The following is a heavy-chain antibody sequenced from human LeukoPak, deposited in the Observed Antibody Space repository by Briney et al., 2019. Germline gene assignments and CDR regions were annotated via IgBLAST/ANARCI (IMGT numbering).Heavy chain of an antibody. D-gene: IGHD3-16*02. Sequence: SETLSLTCAVSGGSISSSNWWSWVRQPPGKGLEWIGEIYHSGSTNYNPSLKSRDTISVDKSKNQFSLKLSSVTAADTAVYYCARLTRLGQSSGPFNNYAMDVWGQGTTVTVSS. CDR1: GGSISSSNW. CDR3: ARLTRLGQSSGPFNNYAMDV. V-gene: IGHV4-4*02. CDR2: IYHSGST. J-gene: IGHJ6*02.